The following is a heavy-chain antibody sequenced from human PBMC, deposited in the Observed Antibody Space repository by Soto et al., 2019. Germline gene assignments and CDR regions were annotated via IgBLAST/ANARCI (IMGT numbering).Heavy chain of an antibody. CDR3: ARGLWFGELDPTATRPFDY. V-gene: IGHV3-33*01. Sequence: GGSLRLSCAASGFTFSSYGMHWVRQAPGKGLEWVAVIWYDGSNKYYADSVKGRFTISRDNSKNTLYLQMNSLRAEDTAVYYCARGLWFGELDPTATRPFDYWGQGTLVTVSS. CDR1: GFTFSSYG. CDR2: IWYDGSNK. D-gene: IGHD3-10*01. J-gene: IGHJ4*02.